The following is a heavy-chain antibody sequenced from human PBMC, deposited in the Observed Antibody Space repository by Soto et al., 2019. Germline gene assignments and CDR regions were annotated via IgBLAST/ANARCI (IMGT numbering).Heavy chain of an antibody. V-gene: IGHV1-18*01. D-gene: IGHD6-19*01. Sequence: ASVKVSCKASGYTFTSYGISWVRQAPGQGLEWMGWISAYNGNTKYSQKFQGRVTITRDTSASAAYMELSSLSSEDTAVYYCARAVAVAADFDYWGQGTLVTVSS. J-gene: IGHJ4*02. CDR1: GYTFTSYG. CDR3: ARAVAVAADFDY. CDR2: ISAYNGNT.